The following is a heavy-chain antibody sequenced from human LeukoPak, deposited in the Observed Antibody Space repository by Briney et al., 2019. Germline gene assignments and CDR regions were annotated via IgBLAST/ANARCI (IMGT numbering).Heavy chain of an antibody. CDR1: GFTFSSCA. V-gene: IGHV3-23*01. Sequence: GGSLRLSCAASGFTFSSCAMNWVRQAPGKGLEWVSTISGSGANTYYADSVRGRFTISRDNSKNTLHLQMNNLTADDTAIYYCARELVSLGTGYFDLWGRGTLVTVSS. D-gene: IGHD7-27*01. J-gene: IGHJ2*01. CDR2: ISGSGANT. CDR3: ARELVSLGTGYFDL.